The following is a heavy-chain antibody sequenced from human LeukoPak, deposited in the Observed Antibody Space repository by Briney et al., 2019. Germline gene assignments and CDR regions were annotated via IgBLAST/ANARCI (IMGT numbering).Heavy chain of an antibody. CDR1: GFTVRNYC. D-gene: IGHD3-10*01. J-gene: IGHJ5*02. CDR3: ARGSPVASGRYSIYSS. CDR2: TYGDGST. Sequence: GGSLRLSCAASGFTVRNYCMSWVRQAPGKGLEWVAVTYGDGSTYYADSVKGRFTISSDNLKNTLSLQMDSLRAADTAMYYCARGSPVASGRYSIYSSWGQGTLVTVSP. V-gene: IGHV3-53*01.